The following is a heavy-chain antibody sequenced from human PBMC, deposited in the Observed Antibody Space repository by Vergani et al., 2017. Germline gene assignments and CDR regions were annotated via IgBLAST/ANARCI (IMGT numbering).Heavy chain of an antibody. CDR1: GGSFSGYY. V-gene: IGHV4-34*01. CDR3: ARGTTVTTLYDAFDI. D-gene: IGHD4-17*01. J-gene: IGHJ3*02. CDR2: INNSGST. Sequence: QVQLQQWGAGLLKPSETLSLTCAVYGGSFSGYYWSWIRQPPRKGLEWIGEINNSGSTNDNPSLKSRVTISVDTSKNQFSLKLRSVTAADTAVYYCARGTTVTTLYDAFDIWGQGTMVTVSS.